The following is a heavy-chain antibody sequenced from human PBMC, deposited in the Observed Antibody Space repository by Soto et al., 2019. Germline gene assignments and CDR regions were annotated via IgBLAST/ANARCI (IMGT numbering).Heavy chain of an antibody. CDR1: GYTFTNYC. D-gene: IGHD6-13*01. CDR3: ARGGGIYSISWPLDY. Sequence: ASVKVSCKASGYTFTNYCISWVRQAPGQGLEWMGWTSDYNGNTNYAQKFQGRVTLTTDTSTSTAYMELRSLRSDDTAVYYCARGGGIYSISWPLDYWGQGTLVTV. J-gene: IGHJ4*02. CDR2: TSDYNGNT. V-gene: IGHV1-18*04.